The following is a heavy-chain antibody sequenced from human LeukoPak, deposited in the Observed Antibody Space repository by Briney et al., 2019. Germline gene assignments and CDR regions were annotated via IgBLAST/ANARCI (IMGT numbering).Heavy chain of an antibody. Sequence: GGSLRLSCAASGFTFSSYWMHWVRQAPGKGLVWVSRIKGDGKTNYADSVKGRFTISRDNAKNTVSLQINSLRAEDTGVYYCARAPSEIGGYYPEYFRHWGQGTL. V-gene: IGHV3-74*01. D-gene: IGHD3-22*01. CDR3: ARAPSEIGGYYPEYFRH. CDR1: GFTFSSYW. J-gene: IGHJ1*01. CDR2: IKGDGKT.